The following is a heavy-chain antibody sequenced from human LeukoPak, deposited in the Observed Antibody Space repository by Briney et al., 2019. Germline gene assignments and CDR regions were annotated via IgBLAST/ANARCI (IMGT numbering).Heavy chain of an antibody. CDR2: INHSGST. CDR1: GGSFSGYY. J-gene: IGHJ4*02. V-gene: IGHV4-34*01. D-gene: IGHD6-6*01. Sequence: SETLSLTCAVYGGSFSGYYWSWIRQPPGKGLEWIGEINHSGSTNYNPSLKSRVTISVDTSKYQSSLKLSSVTAADTAVYYCARELGLAPDYWGQGTLVTVSS. CDR3: ARELGLAPDY.